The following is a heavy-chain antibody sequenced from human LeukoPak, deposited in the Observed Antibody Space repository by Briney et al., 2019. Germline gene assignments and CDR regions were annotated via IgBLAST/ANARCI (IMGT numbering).Heavy chain of an antibody. D-gene: IGHD3-22*01. CDR2: IIPIFGTA. Sequence: EASVKVSCKASGGTFSSYAISRVRQAPGQGLEWMGRIIPIFGTANYAQMFQGRVTITTDESTSTAYMELSSLRSEDTAVYYCAREDMYYYDSSGYYYFDYWGQGTLVTVSS. V-gene: IGHV1-69*05. J-gene: IGHJ4*02. CDR3: AREDMYYYDSSGYYYFDY. CDR1: GGTFSSYA.